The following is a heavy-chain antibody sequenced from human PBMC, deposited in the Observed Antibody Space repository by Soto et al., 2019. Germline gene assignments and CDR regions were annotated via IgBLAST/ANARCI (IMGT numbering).Heavy chain of an antibody. CDR3: AKDGGSGRRTSVMDV. CDR2: ISYDGSNK. J-gene: IGHJ6*02. Sequence: QVQLVESGGGVVQPGRSLRLSCAASGFTFSSYGMHWVRQAPGKGLEWVAVISYDGSNKYYADSVKGRFTISRDNSKNTLYMQMNSLRAEDTAVYYCAKDGGSGRRTSVMDVWGQGTTVTVSS. V-gene: IGHV3-30*18. CDR1: GFTFSSYG. D-gene: IGHD3-10*01.